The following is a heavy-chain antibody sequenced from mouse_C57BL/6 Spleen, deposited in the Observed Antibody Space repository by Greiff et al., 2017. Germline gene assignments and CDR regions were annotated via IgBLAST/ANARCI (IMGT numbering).Heavy chain of an antibody. CDR1: GFTFSSYT. V-gene: IGHV5-9*01. Sequence: EVQLVESGGGLVKPGGSLKLSCAASGFTFSSYTMSWVRQTPEKRLEWVATISGGGGNTYYPDSVKGRFTISRDNAKNTLYLQMSSLRSEDTALYDGAGLYGSSTWYFGSWGQGTTLTVSA. J-gene: IGHJ2*01. CDR3: AGLYGSSTWYFGS. D-gene: IGHD1-1*01. CDR2: ISGGGGNT.